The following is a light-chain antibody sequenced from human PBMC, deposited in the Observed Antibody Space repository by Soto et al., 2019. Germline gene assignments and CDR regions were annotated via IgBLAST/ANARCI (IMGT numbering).Light chain of an antibody. CDR2: DDS. V-gene: IGLV3-21*02. Sequence: SYELTQSPSVSVAPGQTARITCGGNNIGTKSVHWYQQKAGQAPVVVVYDDSDRPPGIPDRFSGSKSGNTATLTISGLQAEDEADYYCCSYAGSYTWVFGGGTKLTVL. J-gene: IGLJ3*02. CDR3: CSYAGSYTWV. CDR1: NIGTKS.